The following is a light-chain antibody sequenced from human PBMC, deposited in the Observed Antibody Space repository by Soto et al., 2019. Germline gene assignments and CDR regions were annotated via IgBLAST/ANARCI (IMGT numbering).Light chain of an antibody. CDR3: QQYGGSPRYT. V-gene: IGKV3-20*01. J-gene: IGKJ2*01. CDR2: STS. Sequence: EIVLTQSPGTLSLSPGERATLSCRASQSVSSTYLAWYQQRPGQAPRLLIYSTSSRATGIPDRFSGSGSGTDFTLPISRLEPEDFAVYYCQQYGGSPRYTFGQGTKLEI. CDR1: QSVSSTY.